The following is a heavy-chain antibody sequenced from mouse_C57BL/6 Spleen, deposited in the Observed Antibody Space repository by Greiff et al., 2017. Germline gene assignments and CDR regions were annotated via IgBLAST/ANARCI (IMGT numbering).Heavy chain of an antibody. D-gene: IGHD1-1*01. CDR2: INPNNGGT. J-gene: IGHJ2*01. CDR1: GYTFTDYY. Sequence: VVKPGASVKISCKASGYTFTDYYMNWVKQSHGKSLEWIGDINPNNGGTSYNQKFKGKATLTVDKSSSTAYMELRSLTSEDSAVYYCARSGYYYGSVDYWGQGTTLTVSS. CDR3: ARSGYYYGSVDY. V-gene: IGHV1-26*01.